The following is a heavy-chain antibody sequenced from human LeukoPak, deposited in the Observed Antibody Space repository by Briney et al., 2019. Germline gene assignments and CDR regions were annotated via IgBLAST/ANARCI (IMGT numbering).Heavy chain of an antibody. CDR1: GGSISSYY. Sequence: PSETLSLTCTVSGGSISSYYWSWIRQPPGKGLEWIGEINHSGSTNYNPSLKSRVTISVDTSKNQFSLKLSSVTAADTAVYYCARRKGLRSVGAFDYWGQGTLVTVSS. D-gene: IGHD4-17*01. J-gene: IGHJ4*02. CDR3: ARRKGLRSVGAFDY. V-gene: IGHV4-34*01. CDR2: INHSGST.